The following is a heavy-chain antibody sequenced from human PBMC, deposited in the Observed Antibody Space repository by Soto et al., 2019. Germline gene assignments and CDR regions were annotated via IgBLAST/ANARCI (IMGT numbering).Heavy chain of an antibody. J-gene: IGHJ6*03. CDR3: ARGYYYYYYMDV. Sequence: EVQLVEFGGGLIQPGGSLRLSCAASGFTFSSYSMNWVRQAPGKGLEWVSYISSSSSTIYYADSVKGRFTISRNNAKNSLYLQMNSLRAEDTAVYYCARGYYYYYYMDVWGKGTTVTVSS. V-gene: IGHV3-48*01. CDR2: ISSSSSTI. CDR1: GFTFSSYS.